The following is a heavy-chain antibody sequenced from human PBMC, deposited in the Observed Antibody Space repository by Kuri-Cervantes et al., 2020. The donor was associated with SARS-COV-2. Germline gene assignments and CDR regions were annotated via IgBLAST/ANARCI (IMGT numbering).Heavy chain of an antibody. CDR2: INPSGGST. V-gene: IGHV1-46*01. Sequence: ASVKVSCKAPETTFPNYDINWVRQATGQGLEWMGIINPSGGSTSYAQKFQGRVTMTRDTSTSTVYMELSSLRSEDTAVYYCARAVVVVPAAAYYYYYYMDVWGKGTTVTVSS. CDR1: ETTFPNYD. CDR3: ARAVVVVPAAAYYYYYYMDV. J-gene: IGHJ6*03. D-gene: IGHD2-2*01.